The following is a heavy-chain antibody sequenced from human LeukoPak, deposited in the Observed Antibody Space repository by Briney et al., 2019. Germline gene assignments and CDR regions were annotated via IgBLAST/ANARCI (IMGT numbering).Heavy chain of an antibody. Sequence: PETLSLPWAVYGVSFYGYYGSWVRHPPGKGLEWVGEIHHRGSTNYTPSLTTRVTISVDTSKNQFSLKLSSVTAADTAVYYCARRKRSGCSSTSCLLNWFDPWGQGTLVTVSS. CDR3: ARRKRSGCSSTSCLLNWFDP. J-gene: IGHJ5*02. CDR2: IHHRGST. CDR1: GVSFYGYY. D-gene: IGHD2-2*01. V-gene: IGHV4-34*01.